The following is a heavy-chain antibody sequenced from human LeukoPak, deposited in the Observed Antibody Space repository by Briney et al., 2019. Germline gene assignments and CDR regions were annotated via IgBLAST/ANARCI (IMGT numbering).Heavy chain of an antibody. CDR3: VRKNRDFNAAFDI. J-gene: IGHJ3*02. CDR2: ISFGSSYI. CDR1: GFTFGSYS. Sequence: GGSLRLSCAASGFTFGSYSVNWVRQAPGKGLEWVSSISFGSSYIFYADSVKGRFTVSRDNAKNSLYLQMSSLRVEDTAVYYCVRKNRDFNAAFDIWGQGTVVTVSS. D-gene: IGHD1-14*01. V-gene: IGHV3-21*04.